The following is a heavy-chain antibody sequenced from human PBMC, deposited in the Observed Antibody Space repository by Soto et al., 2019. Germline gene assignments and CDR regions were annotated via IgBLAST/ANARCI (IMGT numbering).Heavy chain of an antibody. CDR2: IYYSGST. Sequence: SETLSLTCTVSGGSISSSSYYWGWIRQPPGKGLEWIGSIYYSGSTYYNPSLKSRVTISVDTSKNQFSLKLSSVTAADTAVYYCARHIKGAKRFLEWLGGLVEYWGQGTLVTVSS. CDR1: GGSISSSSYY. D-gene: IGHD3-3*01. J-gene: IGHJ4*02. CDR3: ARHIKGAKRFLEWLGGLVEY. V-gene: IGHV4-39*01.